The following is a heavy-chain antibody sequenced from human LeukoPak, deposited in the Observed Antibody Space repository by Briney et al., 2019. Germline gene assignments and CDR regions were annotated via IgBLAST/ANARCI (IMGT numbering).Heavy chain of an antibody. CDR2: INLYNGAT. CDR1: GYSFTAFY. Sequence: ASVKVSCKPTGYSFTAFYIFWMRQAPGQGLECMGWINLYNGATKYAQRFQSRVTMTRDASISTAYMELSRLRSDDTATYYCASWAGGNEPVASFDYWGQGTLVTVSS. CDR3: ASWAGGNEPVASFDY. D-gene: IGHD1-14*01. V-gene: IGHV1-2*02. J-gene: IGHJ4*02.